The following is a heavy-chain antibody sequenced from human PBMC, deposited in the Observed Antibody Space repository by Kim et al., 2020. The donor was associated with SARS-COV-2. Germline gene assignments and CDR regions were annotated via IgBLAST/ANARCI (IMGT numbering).Heavy chain of an antibody. D-gene: IGHD3-16*01. J-gene: IGHJ4*02. Sequence: SPSFQGQVTISASTSISPAYLQWSSLKASDTAMYYCARWGGEELPPFDYWGQGTLVTVSS. V-gene: IGHV5-51*01. CDR3: ARWGGEELPPFDY.